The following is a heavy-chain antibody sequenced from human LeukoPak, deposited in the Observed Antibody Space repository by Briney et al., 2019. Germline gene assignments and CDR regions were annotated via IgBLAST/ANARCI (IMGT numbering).Heavy chain of an antibody. V-gene: IGHV3-13*01. CDR3: ARVGSGTPGDYYYYGMDV. Sequence: GGSLRLSCAASGFTFSSYDMHWVRQATGKGLEWVSAIGTAGDAYYPGSVKGRFTISRENAKNSLYLQMNSLRAGDTAVYYCARVGSGTPGDYYYYGMDVWGQGTTVTVSS. D-gene: IGHD1-26*01. CDR1: GFTFSSYD. CDR2: IGTAGDA. J-gene: IGHJ6*02.